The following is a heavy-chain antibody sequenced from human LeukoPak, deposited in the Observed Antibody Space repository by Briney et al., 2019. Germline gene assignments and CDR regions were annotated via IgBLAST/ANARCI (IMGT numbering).Heavy chain of an antibody. J-gene: IGHJ4*02. Sequence: GGSLRLSCAASGFTFSSYNMNWVRQAPGKGLEWVSSISRSRSHISYADSLKGRFTMSSDNARNSLYLQMISLRADDTAVYYCARADSYGSILDYWGQGTRVIDSS. D-gene: IGHD5-18*01. V-gene: IGHV3-21*01. CDR1: GFTFSSYN. CDR2: ISRSRSHI. CDR3: ARADSYGSILDY.